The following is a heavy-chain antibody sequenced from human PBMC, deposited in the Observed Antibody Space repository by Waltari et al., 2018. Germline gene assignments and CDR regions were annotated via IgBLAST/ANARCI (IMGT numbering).Heavy chain of an antibody. CDR3: ARDLGRATIFGVARAYYYGMDV. V-gene: IGHV3-30*01. J-gene: IGHJ6*02. Sequence: QVQLVESGGGVVQPGRSLRLSCAASGFSFSSYAMHWVRQAPGKGLEWVAVISYDGGNKYSADSVKGRFTISRDNSKNTVYLQMNSLRAEDTAVYDCARDLGRATIFGVARAYYYGMDVWGQGTTVTVSS. CDR2: ISYDGGNK. D-gene: IGHD3-3*01. CDR1: GFSFSSYA.